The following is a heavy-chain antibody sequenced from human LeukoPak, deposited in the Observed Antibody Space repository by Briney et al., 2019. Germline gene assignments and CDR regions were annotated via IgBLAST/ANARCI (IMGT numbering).Heavy chain of an antibody. CDR3: ARLPPYSSSWYFDY. CDR1: GGSISSYY. J-gene: IGHJ4*02. CDR2: IYYSGST. Sequence: PSETLSLTCTVSGGSISSYYWSWIRQPPGKGLEGIGYIYYSGSTNYNPSLKSRVTISVDTSKNQFSLKLSSVTAADTAVYYCARLPPYSSSWYFDYWGQGTLVTVSS. D-gene: IGHD6-13*01. V-gene: IGHV4-59*12.